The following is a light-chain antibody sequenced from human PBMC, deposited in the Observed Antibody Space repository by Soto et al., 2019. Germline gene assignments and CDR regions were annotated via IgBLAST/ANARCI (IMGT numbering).Light chain of an antibody. CDR1: QSLLHSDGKTY. Sequence: EIVMTQTPLSLSVTPGQPASISCKSSQSLLHSDGKTYLYWYLQKPGQSPQLLIYEAANRFSGVPDRFSVSGSGTDFTLKLSRVEAEDVGVYDCMQSKQFPMTFGGGTKVEIK. J-gene: IGKJ4*01. CDR2: EAA. CDR3: MQSKQFPMT. V-gene: IGKV2D-29*02.